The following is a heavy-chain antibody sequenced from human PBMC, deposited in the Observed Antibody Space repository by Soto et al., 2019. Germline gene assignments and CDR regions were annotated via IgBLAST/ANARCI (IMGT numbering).Heavy chain of an antibody. D-gene: IGHD2-15*01. Sequence: GASVKVSCRASGYTFTSYYMHWVRQAPGQGLEWMGIINPSGGSTSYAQKFQGRVTMTRDTSTSTVYMELSSLRSEDTAVYYCARLLYCSGGSCYSGYYYGMDVWGQGTTVTVSS. V-gene: IGHV1-46*01. CDR2: INPSGGST. J-gene: IGHJ6*02. CDR1: GYTFTSYY. CDR3: ARLLYCSGGSCYSGYYYGMDV.